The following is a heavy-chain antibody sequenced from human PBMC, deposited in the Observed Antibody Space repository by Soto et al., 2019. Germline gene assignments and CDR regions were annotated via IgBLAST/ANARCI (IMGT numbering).Heavy chain of an antibody. CDR2: IGSDGTTI. J-gene: IGHJ4*02. CDR1: GFTFRSYE. Sequence: EVQLVESGGGLVQTGGSLRLSCAASGFTFRSYEMNWVRQAPGKGLEWVSYIGSDGTTIYYADSVKGRFTISRDNTKKSMYMQMNRLRAEDTALSYCARSWNAYFEYWGQGTRVTVSS. CDR3: ARSWNAYFEY. V-gene: IGHV3-48*03. D-gene: IGHD1-1*01.